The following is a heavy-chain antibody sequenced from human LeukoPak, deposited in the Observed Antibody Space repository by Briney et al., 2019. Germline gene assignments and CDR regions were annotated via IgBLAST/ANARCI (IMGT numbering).Heavy chain of an antibody. J-gene: IGHJ4*02. Sequence: SETLPLTCTVSGGSISRYYWSWIRQPPGKGLEWIGYKDYSGSTNYNRSLKSRVTISVDTSKNQFSLKLSSVTAADTAVYYCARTRYYYNSRSYGAPYYFDYWGQGTLVTVSS. CDR1: GGSISRYY. CDR2: KDYSGST. D-gene: IGHD3-10*01. V-gene: IGHV4-59*08. CDR3: ARTRYYYNSRSYGAPYYFDY.